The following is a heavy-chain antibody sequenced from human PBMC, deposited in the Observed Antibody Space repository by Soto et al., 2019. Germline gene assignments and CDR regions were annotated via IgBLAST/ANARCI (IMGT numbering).Heavy chain of an antibody. D-gene: IGHD2-2*01. CDR3: AKDGEYCSSTSCYQVYYFDY. Sequence: GGSLRLSCAASGFTFSSYGMHWVRQAPGKGLEWVAVISYDGSNKYYAESVKGRFTISRDNSKNTLYLQMNSLRAEDTAVYYFAKDGEYCSSTSCYQVYYFDYWGQGTLVTVSS. V-gene: IGHV3-30*18. J-gene: IGHJ4*02. CDR2: ISYDGSNK. CDR1: GFTFSSYG.